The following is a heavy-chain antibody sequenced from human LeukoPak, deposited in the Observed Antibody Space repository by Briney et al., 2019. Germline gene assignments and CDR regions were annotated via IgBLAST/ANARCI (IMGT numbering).Heavy chain of an antibody. CDR3: ARRRHMVRGAIQVSFDI. CDR2: IYYSGST. V-gene: IGHV4-30-4*01. CDR1: GGSISSGDYY. J-gene: IGHJ3*02. D-gene: IGHD3-10*01. Sequence: QTSETLSLTCTVSGGSISSGDYYWSWIRQPPGKGLEWIGYIYYSGSTYYNPSLKSRVTISVDTSKNQFSLKLSSVTAADTAVYYCARRRHMVRGAIQVSFDIWGQGTMVTVSS.